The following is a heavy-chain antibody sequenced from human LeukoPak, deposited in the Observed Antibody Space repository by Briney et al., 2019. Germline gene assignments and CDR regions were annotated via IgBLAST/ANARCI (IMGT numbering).Heavy chain of an antibody. Sequence: SETLSLTCAVYGGSFSGYYWSWIRQPPGKGLEWIGEINHSGSTNYNPSLKSRVTISVDTSKNQFSLKLSSVTAADTAVYYCARGRGGYDPLDYWGQGTLVIVSS. CDR3: ARGRGGYDPLDY. J-gene: IGHJ4*02. V-gene: IGHV4-34*01. CDR1: GGSFSGYY. D-gene: IGHD5-12*01. CDR2: INHSGST.